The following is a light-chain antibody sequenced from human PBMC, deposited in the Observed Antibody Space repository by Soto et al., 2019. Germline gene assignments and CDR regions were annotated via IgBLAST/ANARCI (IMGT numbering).Light chain of an antibody. CDR1: SSNIGAGYD. Sequence: SVLTQPPSVSGAPGQRVTIFCTGSSSNIGAGYDVHWYQRLPGTAPKLLIYGNSNRPSGVPDRFSGSKSGTSASLAITGLQAEDEADYYCQSYDSSLSGSYVFGTGTKVTVL. V-gene: IGLV1-40*01. CDR3: QSYDSSLSGSYV. J-gene: IGLJ1*01. CDR2: GNS.